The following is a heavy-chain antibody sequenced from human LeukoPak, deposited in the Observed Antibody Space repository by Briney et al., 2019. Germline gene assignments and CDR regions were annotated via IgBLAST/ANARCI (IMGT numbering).Heavy chain of an antibody. D-gene: IGHD1-1*01. Sequence: ASVTVSCKPSGYTFTGYYMHWVRQAPRQGVEWMEWINPNRGGTNDAQKFQGRVTTTRDTSISTAYMELSRLRSDDTAVYYCARARFVGGTPAPYYYYYMDVWGKGTTVTVSS. CDR1: GYTFTGYY. V-gene: IGHV1-2*02. CDR2: INPNRGGT. J-gene: IGHJ6*03. CDR3: ARARFVGGTPAPYYYYYMDV.